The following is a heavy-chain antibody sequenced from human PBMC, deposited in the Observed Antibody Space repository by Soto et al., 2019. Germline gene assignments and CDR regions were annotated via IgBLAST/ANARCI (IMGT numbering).Heavy chain of an antibody. Sequence: SETLSLTCAVSGGSISTTNWLRWVRQPPGKGLEYIGEIFHSGSTNYNPSLKSRVTISVDTSKNQFSLNLSSVTAADTAVYYCARFGRGEYYYYGMDVWGQGTTVTVSS. CDR2: IFHSGST. J-gene: IGHJ6*02. V-gene: IGHV4-4*02. D-gene: IGHD2-15*01. CDR1: GGSISTTNW. CDR3: ARFGRGEYYYYGMDV.